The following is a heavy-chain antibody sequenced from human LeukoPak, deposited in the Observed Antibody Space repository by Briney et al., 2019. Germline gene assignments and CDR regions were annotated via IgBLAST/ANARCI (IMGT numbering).Heavy chain of an antibody. Sequence: PSETLSLTCTVSGGSISSYYWSWIRQPPGKGLEWIGYMYYSGSTNNNPSLKSRVTISVDTSKNQFSLKLSSVTAADTAVYYCARLRRYYYDSSGPPDYWGQGTLVTVSS. D-gene: IGHD3-22*01. J-gene: IGHJ4*02. V-gene: IGHV4-59*12. CDR1: GGSISSYY. CDR3: ARLRRYYYDSSGPPDY. CDR2: MYYSGST.